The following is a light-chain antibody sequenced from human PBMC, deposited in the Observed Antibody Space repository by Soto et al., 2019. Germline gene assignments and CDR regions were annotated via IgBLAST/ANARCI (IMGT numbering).Light chain of an antibody. Sequence: AIRMTQSPSSFSASTGDRVTITCRASQGISSYLAWYQQKPGKAPKLLIYAASTLQSGVPSRFSGSGSGTDFTLTISCLQSEDFATYYCQQLHSYPLTFGGGTKVETK. V-gene: IGKV1-8*01. CDR2: AAS. CDR3: QQLHSYPLT. CDR1: QGISSY. J-gene: IGKJ4*01.